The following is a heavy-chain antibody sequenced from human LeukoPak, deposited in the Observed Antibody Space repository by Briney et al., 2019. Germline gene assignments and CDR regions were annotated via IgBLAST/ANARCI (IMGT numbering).Heavy chain of an antibody. CDR2: INPNSGGT. D-gene: IGHD6-19*01. CDR1: GYTFTGYY. V-gene: IGHV1-2*02. Sequence: ASVKVSCKASGYTFTGYYMHWVRQAPGQGLEWMGWINPNSGGTNYAQKFQGRVTMTRDTSISTAYMELSRLRSDDTAIYYCARGGPVAATHKYFQYWGQGTLVTVSS. J-gene: IGHJ1*01. CDR3: ARGGPVAATHKYFQY.